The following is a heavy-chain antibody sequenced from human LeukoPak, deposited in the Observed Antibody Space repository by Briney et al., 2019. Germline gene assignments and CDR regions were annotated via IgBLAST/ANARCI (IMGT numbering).Heavy chain of an antibody. D-gene: IGHD1-26*01. CDR3: AREEGATDY. Sequence: PSETLSLTCTVSGYSISSGYYWGWIRQPPGKGLEWIGSIYHSGSTYYNPSLKSRVTISVDTSKNQFSLKLSSVTAADTAVYYCAREEGATDYWGQGTLVTVSS. J-gene: IGHJ4*02. CDR2: IYHSGST. V-gene: IGHV4-38-2*02. CDR1: GYSISSGYY.